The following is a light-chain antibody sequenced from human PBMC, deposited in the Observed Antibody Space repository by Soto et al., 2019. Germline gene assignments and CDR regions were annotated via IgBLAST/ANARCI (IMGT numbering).Light chain of an antibody. Sequence: DIQMTQSPSSLAASVGDRVTITCQASQDITKYLNWYQQKPGIAPKVLISDASNLETGVPPRFRGSGSGTEFTLTISGLQPEDFATYYCQQYDNLPLTFGPGTQVEMK. CDR2: DAS. V-gene: IGKV1-33*01. J-gene: IGKJ3*01. CDR1: QDITKY. CDR3: QQYDNLPLT.